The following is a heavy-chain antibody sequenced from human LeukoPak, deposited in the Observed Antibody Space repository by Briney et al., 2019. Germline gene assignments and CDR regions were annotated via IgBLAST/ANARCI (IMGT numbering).Heavy chain of an antibody. V-gene: IGHV4-4*07. J-gene: IGHJ6*03. CDR3: ARDAYYYDSSGYYWDYYYYMDV. D-gene: IGHD3-22*01. CDR1: GGSISSYY. Sequence: SETLSLTCTVSGGSISSYYWSWIRQPAGKGLEWIGRIYTSGSTNYNPSLKSRVTMSVDTSKNQFSLKLSSVTAADTAAYYCARDAYYYDSSGYYWDYYYYMDVWGKGTTVTISS. CDR2: IYTSGST.